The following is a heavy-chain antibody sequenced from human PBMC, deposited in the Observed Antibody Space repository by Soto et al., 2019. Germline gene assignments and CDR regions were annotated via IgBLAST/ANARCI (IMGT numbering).Heavy chain of an antibody. J-gene: IGHJ5*02. D-gene: IGHD3-10*01. Sequence: AASVKVSCKASGYTFTSYGISWVRQAPGQGLEWMGWISAYNGNTNYAQKLQGRVTMTTDTSTSTAYMELRSLRSDDTAVYYCARDRYYYGSGTVSDYNWFDPWGQGTLVTVSS. CDR2: ISAYNGNT. CDR3: ARDRYYYGSGTVSDYNWFDP. V-gene: IGHV1-18*01. CDR1: GYTFTSYG.